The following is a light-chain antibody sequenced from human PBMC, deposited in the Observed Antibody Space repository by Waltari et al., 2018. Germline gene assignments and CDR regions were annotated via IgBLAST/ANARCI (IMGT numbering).Light chain of an antibody. V-gene: IGLV9-49*01. Sequence: QPVLTQPPSASASLGASVTLTCTLSSGYSNYKVDWYQQRPGKGPRFVMRVGTGGIVGSKGDSIPDRFSVLGSGLNRYLTSKNIQEEDESDYHCGADHGSGSNFVYVFGTGTKVTVL. CDR3: GADHGSGSNFVYV. CDR2: VGTGGIVG. J-gene: IGLJ1*01. CDR1: SGYSNYK.